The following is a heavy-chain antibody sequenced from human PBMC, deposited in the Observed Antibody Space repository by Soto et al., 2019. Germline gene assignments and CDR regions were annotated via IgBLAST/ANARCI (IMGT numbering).Heavy chain of an antibody. CDR2: INPSGGST. CDR3: ARDDSSTSVGELSLFPY. D-gene: IGHD3-16*02. Sequence: ASVKVSCKASGYTFTSYYMHWVRQAPGQGLEWMGIINPSGGSTSYAQKFQGRVTMTRDTSTSTVYMELSSLRSEDTAVYYCARDDSSTSVGELSLFPYRGQRTLVTVSS. V-gene: IGHV1-46*01. CDR1: GYTFTSYY. J-gene: IGHJ1*01.